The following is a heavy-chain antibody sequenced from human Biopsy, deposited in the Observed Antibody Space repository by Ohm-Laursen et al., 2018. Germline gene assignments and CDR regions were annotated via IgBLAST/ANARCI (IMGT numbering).Heavy chain of an antibody. CDR1: GESFSGYY. D-gene: IGHD5-24*01. Sequence: GTLSLTCVVYGESFSGYYWTWIRQPPGKGLEWIGEISHTGSTNYNPPLKSRVFMSVDTSRSQFSLKLSSVTAADTAVYYCASAGYNPDWNFDLWGRGTRVTVSS. CDR3: ASAGYNPDWNFDL. V-gene: IGHV4-34*01. CDR2: ISHTGST. J-gene: IGHJ2*01.